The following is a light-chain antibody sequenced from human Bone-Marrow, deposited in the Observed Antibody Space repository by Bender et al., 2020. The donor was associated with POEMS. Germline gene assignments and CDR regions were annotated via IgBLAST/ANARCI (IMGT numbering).Light chain of an antibody. Sequence: SYELTQPPSVSVSPGQTARITCSGDTLSKQYAYWYQQKPGQAPVLVIYKDSERPSGIPERFSGSSSGTTVTLTISGVQAMDEADYYCQAWDSSSAVFGGGTKLTVL. V-gene: IGLV3-25*02. J-gene: IGLJ2*01. CDR2: KDS. CDR3: QAWDSSSAV. CDR1: TLSKQY.